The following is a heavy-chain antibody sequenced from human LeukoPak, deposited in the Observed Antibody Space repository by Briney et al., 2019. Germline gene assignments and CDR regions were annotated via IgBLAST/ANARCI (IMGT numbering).Heavy chain of an antibody. Sequence: ASVTVSCTASGYTFTTYGISWVRQAPGQGLEWMGWISTYSGNTNYAQTLQGRVTMTTHTSTSTAYMELGSLRSDDTAVYYCAREGRDYDSSGYCIDYWGQGTLVTVSS. CDR1: GYTFTTYG. V-gene: IGHV1-18*01. CDR2: ISTYSGNT. D-gene: IGHD3-22*01. CDR3: AREGRDYDSSGYCIDY. J-gene: IGHJ4*02.